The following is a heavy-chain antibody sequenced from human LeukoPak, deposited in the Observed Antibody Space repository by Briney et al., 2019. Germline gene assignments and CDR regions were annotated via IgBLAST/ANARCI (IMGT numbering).Heavy chain of an antibody. Sequence: GASVKVSCKASGYSFTDYYQHWVRLAPGQGLEWMGWINPNSGDTHYAQKFQGRVTMTSDTFSSTGYMELSRLRSDETAVYYFGRNIVRATWVDYWGQGTLVTISS. CDR2: INPNSGDT. J-gene: IGHJ4*02. V-gene: IGHV1-2*02. CDR1: GYSFTDYY. D-gene: IGHD1-26*01. CDR3: GRNIVRATWVDY.